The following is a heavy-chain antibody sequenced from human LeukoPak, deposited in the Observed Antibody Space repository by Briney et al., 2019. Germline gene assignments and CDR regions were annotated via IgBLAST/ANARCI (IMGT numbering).Heavy chain of an antibody. V-gene: IGHV3-7*01. CDR3: ARDGGLNTNFDS. J-gene: IGHJ4*02. Sequence: GGSLRLSCAASGFTFRNYWMGWVRQAPGKGLEWVANTKPDGSAEYYADSVRGRFTTSRDNANNLLYLQMNRLRAEDTAVYYCARDGGLNTNFDSWGRGTLVTVSS. CDR2: TKPDGSAE. D-gene: IGHD2-15*01. CDR1: GFTFRNYW.